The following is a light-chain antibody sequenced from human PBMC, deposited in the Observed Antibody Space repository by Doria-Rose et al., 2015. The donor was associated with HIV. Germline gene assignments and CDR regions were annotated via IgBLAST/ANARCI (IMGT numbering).Light chain of an antibody. Sequence: LSCRASQTVYSTYLAWYQHKPGQAPRLLIYDATRRATGIPDRFSGSGSGRDFTLTISRLEPEDFAVYYCQQYSTSPETFGQGTKVQF. CDR1: QTVYSTY. V-gene: IGKV3-20*01. CDR3: QQYSTSPET. CDR2: DAT. J-gene: IGKJ1*01.